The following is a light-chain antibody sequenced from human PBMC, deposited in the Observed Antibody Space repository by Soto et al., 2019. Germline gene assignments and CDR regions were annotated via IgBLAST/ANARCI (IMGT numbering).Light chain of an antibody. Sequence: QSVLTQPPSGSAAPGQKVTISCSGSSSNIGNNYVSWYQHLPGTAPKLLIYENNKRPSGIPDRFSGSKSGTSATLGITGLQTGDEADYYCGTWDTSLSGMVFGGGTKLTVL. V-gene: IGLV1-51*02. CDR1: SSNIGNNY. CDR2: ENN. CDR3: GTWDTSLSGMV. J-gene: IGLJ2*01.